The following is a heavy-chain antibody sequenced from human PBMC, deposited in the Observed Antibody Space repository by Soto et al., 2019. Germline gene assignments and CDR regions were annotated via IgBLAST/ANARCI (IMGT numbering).Heavy chain of an antibody. CDR3: ARDLRIVRGGGPTHAFDI. V-gene: IGHV1-18*01. J-gene: IGHJ3*02. D-gene: IGHD3-10*02. CDR2: ISAYNGNT. Sequence: GASVKVSCKASGYTFTSYGISWVRQAPGQGLEWMGWISAYNGNTNYAQKLQGRVTMTTDTSTSTAYMELRSLRSDDTAVYYCARDLRIVRGGGPTHAFDIWGQGTMVTVSS. CDR1: GYTFTSYG.